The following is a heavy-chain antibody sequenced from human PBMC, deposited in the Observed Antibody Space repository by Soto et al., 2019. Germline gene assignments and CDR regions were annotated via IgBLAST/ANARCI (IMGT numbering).Heavy chain of an antibody. CDR2: IYYSGST. Sequence: SVTLSLTCSVSGGSISSSSYYWGWIRQPPGKGLEWIGSIYYSGSTYYNPSLKSRVTISVDTSKNQFSLKLSSVTAADTAVYYCARMAKYSSSWYGSYWDQGTLVT. CDR3: ARMAKYSSSWYGSY. D-gene: IGHD6-13*01. J-gene: IGHJ4*02. CDR1: GGSISSSSYY. V-gene: IGHV4-39*01.